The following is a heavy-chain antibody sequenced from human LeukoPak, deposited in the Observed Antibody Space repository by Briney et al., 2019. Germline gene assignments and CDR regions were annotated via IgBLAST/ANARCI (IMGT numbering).Heavy chain of an antibody. D-gene: IGHD5-18*01. V-gene: IGHV3-48*01. CDR1: GFTFNNYW. CDR3: ARFYTAMVTGFDY. CDR2: ISGSSNSI. Sequence: GGSLRLSCAVSGFTFNNYWMNWVRQAPGKGLEWVSYISGSSNSIYYADSVKGRFTISRDNVKNSVYLQMNSLRAEDTAVYYCARFYTAMVTGFDYWGQGTLVTVSS. J-gene: IGHJ4*02.